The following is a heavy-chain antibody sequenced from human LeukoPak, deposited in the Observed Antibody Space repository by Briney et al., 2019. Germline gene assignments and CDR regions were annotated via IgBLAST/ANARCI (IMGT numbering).Heavy chain of an antibody. CDR2: ISYDGSNK. D-gene: IGHD3-22*01. CDR1: YG. CDR3: AKDSYYYDSSGSRLGY. Sequence: YGMHWVRQAPGKGLEWVAVISYDGSNKYYADSVKGRFTISRDNSKNTLYLQMNSLRAEDTAVYYCAKDSYYYDSSGSRLGYWGQGTLVTVSS. V-gene: IGHV3-30*18. J-gene: IGHJ4*02.